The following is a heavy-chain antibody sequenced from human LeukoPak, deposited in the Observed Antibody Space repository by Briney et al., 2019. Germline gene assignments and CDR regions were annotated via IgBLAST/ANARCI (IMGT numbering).Heavy chain of an antibody. CDR1: GFSLRSYE. CDR3: TRDGSGNYDGSFDI. Sequence: GGSLRLSCVVSGFSLRSYEMNWVRQPPGKGLEWVSYISSSGGTIYYADSVKGRFTISRDTAKSSLYLQMNSLRGEDTAVYYCTRDGSGNYDGSFDIWGQGTMVTVSS. J-gene: IGHJ3*02. D-gene: IGHD3-10*01. V-gene: IGHV3-48*03. CDR2: ISSSGGTI.